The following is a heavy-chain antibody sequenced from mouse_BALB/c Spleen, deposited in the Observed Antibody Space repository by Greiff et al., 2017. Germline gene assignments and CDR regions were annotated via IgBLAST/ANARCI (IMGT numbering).Heavy chain of an antibody. CDR1: GYTFTDYE. V-gene: IGHV1-15*01. CDR3: RRNGDGIAY. J-gene: IGHJ3*01. CDR2: IDPETGGT. Sequence: VQLQQSGAELVRPGASVTLSCTASGYTFTDYEMHWVKQTPVHGLEWIGAIDPETGGTAYNQKFKGKATLTADKSSSTAYMELRSLTSEDSAVCYCRRNGDGIAYWGQGTLVTVSA. D-gene: IGHD4-1*01.